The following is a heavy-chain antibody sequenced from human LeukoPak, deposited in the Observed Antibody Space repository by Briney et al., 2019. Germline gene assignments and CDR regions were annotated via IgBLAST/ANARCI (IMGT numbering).Heavy chain of an antibody. V-gene: IGHV4-4*09. Sequence: SETLSLTRTVSGGSISSYYWSWIRQPPGKGLEWIGYIYTSGSTNYNPSLKSRVTISVDTSKNQFSLKLSSVTAADTAVYYCARHAGIAARLRYFDYWGQGTLVTVSS. J-gene: IGHJ4*02. D-gene: IGHD6-6*01. CDR1: GGSISSYY. CDR3: ARHAGIAARLRYFDY. CDR2: IYTSGST.